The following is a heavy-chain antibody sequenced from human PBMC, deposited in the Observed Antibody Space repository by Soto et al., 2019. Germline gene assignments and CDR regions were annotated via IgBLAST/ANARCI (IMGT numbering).Heavy chain of an antibody. CDR3: ARKPQNWFDP. CDR2: IYYSGST. V-gene: IGHV4-59*01. Sequence: SETLSLTCTVSGGSISSYYWSWIRQPPGKGLEWIGYIYYSGSTNYNPSLKSRVTISVDTSKNQFSLKLSSVTAADTAAYYCARKPQNWFDPWGQGTLVTVSS. CDR1: GGSISSYY. J-gene: IGHJ5*02.